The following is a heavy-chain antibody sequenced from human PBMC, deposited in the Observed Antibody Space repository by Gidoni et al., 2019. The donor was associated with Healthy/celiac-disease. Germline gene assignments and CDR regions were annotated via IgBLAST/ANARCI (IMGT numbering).Heavy chain of an antibody. CDR2: IYYSGST. V-gene: IGHV4-39*01. J-gene: IGHJ4*02. Sequence: QLQLQESGPGLVKPSETLSLTCTVSGGSISSSSYYWGWIRQPPGKGLEWIGSIYYSGSTYYNPSLKSRVTISVDTSKNQFSLKLSSVTAADTAVYYCASPEYSSSSLHPFDYWGQGTLVTVSS. D-gene: IGHD6-6*01. CDR3: ASPEYSSSSLHPFDY. CDR1: GGSISSSSYY.